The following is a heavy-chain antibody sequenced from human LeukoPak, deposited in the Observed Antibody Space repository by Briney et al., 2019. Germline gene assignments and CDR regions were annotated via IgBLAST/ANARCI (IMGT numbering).Heavy chain of an antibody. CDR3: AKDRGSGSYYKPRDAFDI. CDR2: INHSGST. J-gene: IGHJ3*02. D-gene: IGHD3-10*01. V-gene: IGHV4-34*01. Sequence: SETLSLTCAVYGGSFSGYYWSWIRQPPGKGLEWIGEINHSGSTNYNPSLKSRVTISVDTSKNQFSLKLSSVIAADTAVYYCAKDRGSGSYYKPRDAFDIWGQGTMVTVSS. CDR1: GGSFSGYY.